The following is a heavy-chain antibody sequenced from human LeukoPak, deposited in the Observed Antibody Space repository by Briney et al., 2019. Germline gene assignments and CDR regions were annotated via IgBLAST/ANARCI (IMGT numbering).Heavy chain of an antibody. Sequence: SETLSLTCTVSGGSISSGGYSWSWIRQHPGKGLEWIGYIYYSGSTYYNPSLKSRVTISVDTSKNQFSLKLSSVTAEDTAVYYCARDSIWGYFDYWGQGTLVTVSS. V-gene: IGHV4-31*03. J-gene: IGHJ4*02. CDR2: IYYSGST. CDR1: GGSISSGGYS. CDR3: ARDSIWGYFDY. D-gene: IGHD3-16*01.